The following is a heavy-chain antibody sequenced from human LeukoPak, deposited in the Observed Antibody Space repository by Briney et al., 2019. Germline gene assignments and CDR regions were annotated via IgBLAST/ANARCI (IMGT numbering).Heavy chain of an antibody. CDR1: GFTFSSYA. Sequence: PVGSLRLSCAASGFTFSSYALSWVRQAPGKGLEWVSAISGSGGSTYYADSVKGRFTISRDNSKNTLYLQMNSLRAEDTAVYYRAKVSYYDSSGYVNYWGQGTLVTVSS. V-gene: IGHV3-23*01. CDR3: AKVSYYDSSGYVNY. J-gene: IGHJ4*02. CDR2: ISGSGGST. D-gene: IGHD3-22*01.